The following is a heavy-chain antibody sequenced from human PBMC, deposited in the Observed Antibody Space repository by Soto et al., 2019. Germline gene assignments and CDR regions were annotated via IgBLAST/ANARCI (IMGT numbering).Heavy chain of an antibody. J-gene: IGHJ4*02. V-gene: IGHV3-30*18. D-gene: IGHD6-19*01. CDR1: GFTFNTHW. CDR2: MSYDGSSK. CDR3: AKDRGWSSADLEY. Sequence: VQLVESGGGVVQPGGSLRLSCTASGFTFNTHWMHWVRQAPGKGLEWVALMSYDGSSKYYQDSLKGRFTISRDKSKNTLYLQMSSLRVEDTAVYYCAKDRGWSSADLEYWGQGTLVTVSS.